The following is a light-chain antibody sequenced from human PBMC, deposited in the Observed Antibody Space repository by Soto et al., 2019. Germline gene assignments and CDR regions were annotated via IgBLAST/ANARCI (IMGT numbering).Light chain of an antibody. CDR1: NPRSGRNY. CDR2: RND. Sequence: QSVVPPPPSASGTPGARGTISFFTTNPRSGRNYFYWYQQLPGAAPKLLISRNDQRPSGVPDRFSASKSGTSASLAISGLRSEDEADYFCAKWDDSLRVYVFGSGTKITVL. J-gene: IGLJ1*01. CDR3: AKWDDSLRVYV. V-gene: IGLV1-47*01.